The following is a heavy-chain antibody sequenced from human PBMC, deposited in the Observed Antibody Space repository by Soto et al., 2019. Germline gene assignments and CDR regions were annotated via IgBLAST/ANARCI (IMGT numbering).Heavy chain of an antibody. CDR3: TTCGERDDYGTSGCV. D-gene: IGHD3-10*01. CDR2: IIPIFGTT. J-gene: IGHJ1*01. V-gene: IGHV1-69*12. CDR1: GGTFSNYA. Sequence: QVQLVQTGAEVKKPVSSVKVSCKASGGTFSNYALSWVRQAPGQGLEWMGDIIPIFGTTNNAQKFQGGVAMTADQPTSTGYRELGRLGSEYTEVYYCTTCGERDDYGTSGCVWGKGPLLTVSS.